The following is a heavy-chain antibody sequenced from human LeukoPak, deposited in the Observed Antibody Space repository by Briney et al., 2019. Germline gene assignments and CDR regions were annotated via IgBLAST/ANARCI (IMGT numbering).Heavy chain of an antibody. CDR2: IIPIFGTA. V-gene: IGHV1-69*05. CDR1: GGTFISYA. CDR3: ARGYCSGGSCYSDY. D-gene: IGHD2-15*01. J-gene: IGHJ4*02. Sequence: GASVKVSCKASGGTFISYAISWVRQAPGQGLEWMGRIIPIFGTANYAQKFQGRVTITTDESTSTAYMELSSLRSEDTAVYYCARGYCSGGSCYSDYWGQGTLVTVSS.